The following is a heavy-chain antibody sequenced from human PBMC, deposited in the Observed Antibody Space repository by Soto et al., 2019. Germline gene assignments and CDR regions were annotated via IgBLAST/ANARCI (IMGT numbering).Heavy chain of an antibody. CDR1: GGSISSHY. D-gene: IGHD1-20*01. CDR3: AGADNPYYFDY. Sequence: QVQLQESGPGLVKPSETLSLTCTVSGGSISSHYWSWIRQSPGKGLEWIGYVYYTGSTNYNPSLKSRITISIDTSKKQFSLKLSSVTAADTAIYYCAGADNPYYFDYWGQGTTVTVSS. CDR2: VYYTGST. J-gene: IGHJ4*03. V-gene: IGHV4-59*08.